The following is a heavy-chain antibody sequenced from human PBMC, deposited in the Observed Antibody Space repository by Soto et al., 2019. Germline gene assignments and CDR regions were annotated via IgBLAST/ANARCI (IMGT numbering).Heavy chain of an antibody. CDR1: GFTFSSYS. V-gene: IGHV3-48*02. CDR2: ISSSSTI. CDR3: GAYGSGRQYGMDV. D-gene: IGHD3-10*01. Sequence: EVQLVESGGGLVQPGGSLRLSCAASGFTFSSYSMNWVRQAPGKGLEWVSYISSSSTIYYADSVKGRFTISRDNAKNSLYLQMNSLRDEDTAVYYCGAYGSGRQYGMDVWGQGTTVTVSS. J-gene: IGHJ6*02.